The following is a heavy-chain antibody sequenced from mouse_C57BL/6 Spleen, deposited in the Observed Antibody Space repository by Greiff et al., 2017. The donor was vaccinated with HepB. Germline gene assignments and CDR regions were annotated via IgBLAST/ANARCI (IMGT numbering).Heavy chain of an antibody. D-gene: IGHD2-1*01. CDR2: IYPGSGST. V-gene: IGHV1-55*01. CDR1: GYTFTSYW. CDR3: ARWVYGNPLY. J-gene: IGHJ3*01. Sequence: QVHVKQSGAELVKPGASVKMSCKASGYTFTSYWITWVKQRPGQGLEWIGDIYPGSGSTNYNEKFKSKATLTVDTSSSTAYMQLSSLTSEDSAVYYCARWVYGNPLYWGQGTLVTVSA.